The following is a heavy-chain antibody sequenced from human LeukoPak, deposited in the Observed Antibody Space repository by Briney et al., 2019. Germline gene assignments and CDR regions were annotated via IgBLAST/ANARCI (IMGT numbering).Heavy chain of an antibody. Sequence: SETLSLTCAVYGGSFSGYYWSWIRQPPGKGLEWIGEINHSGSTNSNPSLKSRVTISVDTSKNQFSLKLSSVTAADTAVYYCARGRKYYYYMGVWGKGTTVTVSS. CDR1: GGSFSGYY. J-gene: IGHJ6*03. CDR2: INHSGST. V-gene: IGHV4-34*01. CDR3: ARGRKYYYYMGV.